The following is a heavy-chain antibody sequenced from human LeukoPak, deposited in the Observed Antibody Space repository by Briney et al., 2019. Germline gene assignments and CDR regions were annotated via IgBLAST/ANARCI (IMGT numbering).Heavy chain of an antibody. CDR3: ARQWGSGAFDI. CDR2: ISSSSSYI. CDR1: GFTFSSYS. V-gene: IGHV3-21*01. J-gene: IGHJ3*02. Sequence: GGSLRLSCAASGFTFSSYSMNWVRQAPGKGLEWVSSISSSSSYIYYADSVKGRFPISRDNAKNSLYLQMNSLRAEDTAVYYCARQWGSGAFDIWGQGTMVTVSS. D-gene: IGHD7-27*01.